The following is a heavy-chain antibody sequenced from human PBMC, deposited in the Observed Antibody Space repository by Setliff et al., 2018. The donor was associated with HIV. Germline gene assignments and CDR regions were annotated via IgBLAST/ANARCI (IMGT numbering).Heavy chain of an antibody. V-gene: IGHV3-7*03. J-gene: IGHJ4*02. CDR3: ATNFLYDILTGYFPYQFDQ. Sequence: GGSLRLSCAASGFTFSTFWMSWVRQAPGKGLEWVANINPDGSEKYYVDSVKGRFTISRDNTENSLYLQMNNLRVDDTAIYYCATNFLYDILTGYFPYQFDQWGQGTLVTVSS. CDR2: INPDGSEK. D-gene: IGHD3-9*01. CDR1: GFTFSTFW.